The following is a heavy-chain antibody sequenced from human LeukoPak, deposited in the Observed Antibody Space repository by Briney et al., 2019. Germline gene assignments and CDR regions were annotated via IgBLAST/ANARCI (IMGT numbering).Heavy chain of an antibody. CDR3: ARALDSSSSRYQAFEE. D-gene: IGHD2-2*01. CDR1: GFTFSSYS. Sequence: MSGGSLRLSCAASGFTFSSYSMNWVRQAPGKGLEWVSPISSSSSYIYYADSVKGRFTISRDNAKNSLYLQMNSLRAEDTAVYYCARALDSSSSRYQAFEEWGQGTLVTVSS. CDR2: ISSSSSYI. J-gene: IGHJ4*02. V-gene: IGHV3-21*01.